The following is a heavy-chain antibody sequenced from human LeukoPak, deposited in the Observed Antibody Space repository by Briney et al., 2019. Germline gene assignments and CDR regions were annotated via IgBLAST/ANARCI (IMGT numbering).Heavy chain of an antibody. CDR1: GDSVSSNSAA. Sequence: SQTLSLTCAISGDSVSSNSAAWNWIRQSPSRGLEWLGRTYYRSKWYNDYAVSVKSRITINPDTSKNQFSLQLNSVTPEDTAVYYCAREVESRKSYDSSGYHYNFFDYYGMDVWGQGTTVTVSS. CDR3: AREVESRKSYDSSGYHYNFFDYYGMDV. J-gene: IGHJ6*02. CDR2: TYYRSKWYN. D-gene: IGHD3-22*01. V-gene: IGHV6-1*01.